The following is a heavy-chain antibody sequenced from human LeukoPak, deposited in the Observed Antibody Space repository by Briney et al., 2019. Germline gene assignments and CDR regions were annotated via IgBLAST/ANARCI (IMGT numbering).Heavy chain of an antibody. D-gene: IGHD3-10*01. V-gene: IGHV3-23*01. J-gene: IGHJ4*02. CDR2: ISGSGDNT. CDR3: AKGLGSGVRGTFDY. Sequence: PGGSLRLSCAASGFTFSSYAMSWVRQAPGKELEWVSGISGSGDNTYYADSVKGRFTISRDNSKNTLYLQMNSLRADDTAVYYCAKGLGSGVRGTFDYWGQGTLVPVSS. CDR1: GFTFSSYA.